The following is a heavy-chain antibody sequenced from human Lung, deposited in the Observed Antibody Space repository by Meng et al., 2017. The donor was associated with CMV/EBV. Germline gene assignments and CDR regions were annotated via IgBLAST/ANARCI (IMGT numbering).Heavy chain of an antibody. J-gene: IGHJ4*02. CDR1: GYIFTKYG. Sequence: SVXVSXXASGYIFTKYGVNWMRQAPGQGPEWMGWISAYNGDTMYAPKVQGRVTMTTDTSTSTAYMELRGLRSDDTAVYYCARDAGTIAVSGIGDYWGQGTLVTISS. CDR2: ISAYNGDT. D-gene: IGHD6-19*01. V-gene: IGHV1-18*01. CDR3: ARDAGTIAVSGIGDY.